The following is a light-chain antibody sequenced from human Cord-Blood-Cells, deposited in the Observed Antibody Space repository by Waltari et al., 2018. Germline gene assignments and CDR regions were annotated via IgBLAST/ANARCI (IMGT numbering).Light chain of an antibody. CDR2: AAS. CDR1: QGISSY. J-gene: IGKJ3*01. CDR3: QQYYSYPPT. Sequence: AIRITQSPSSPSASTGDRVTITWRASQGISSYLAWYQQKPGKAPKLLIYAASTLESGVPSRFSGSGSGTDFTLTISCLQSEDFATYYCQQYYSYPPTFGPGTKVDIK. V-gene: IGKV1-8*01.